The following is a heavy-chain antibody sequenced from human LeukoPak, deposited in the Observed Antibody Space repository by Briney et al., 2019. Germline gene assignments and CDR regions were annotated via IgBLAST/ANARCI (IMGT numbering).Heavy chain of an antibody. CDR1: GGSISSYY. Sequence: SETLSLTCTVSGGSISSYYWSWIRQPPGKGLEWIGYIYYSGSTNYNPSLKSRVTISVDTSKNQISLKLSSVTAADTAVYYCARGPWELLLPFDYWGQGTLVTVSS. CDR2: IYYSGST. CDR3: ARGPWELLLPFDY. D-gene: IGHD1-26*01. J-gene: IGHJ4*02. V-gene: IGHV4-59*01.